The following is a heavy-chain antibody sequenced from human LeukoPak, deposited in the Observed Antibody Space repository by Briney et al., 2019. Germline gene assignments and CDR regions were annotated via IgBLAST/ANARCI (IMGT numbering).Heavy chain of an antibody. Sequence: SETLSLTCAVYGGSFSGYYWSWIRQPPGKGLEWIGEINHSGNTNYNPSLKSRVTISVDTSKNQFSLKLSSVTAADTAVYYCARVGIAVAEPSFDYWGQGTLVTVSS. D-gene: IGHD6-19*01. CDR1: GGSFSGYY. J-gene: IGHJ4*02. V-gene: IGHV4-34*01. CDR3: ARVGIAVAEPSFDY. CDR2: INHSGNT.